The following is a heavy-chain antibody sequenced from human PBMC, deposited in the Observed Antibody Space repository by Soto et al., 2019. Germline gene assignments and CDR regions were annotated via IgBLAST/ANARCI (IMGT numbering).Heavy chain of an antibody. Sequence: ESLTISCKGPGCTFTTYWIRWVRQVPGKGLEWMGVIYPDDSDTRYSPPFQGRVTISADKSNSTAYLQWSSLEASGTAVYYCARAFRSNYYAFWGQGTLVTSPQ. D-gene: IGHD3-3*01. CDR3: ARAFRSNYYAF. CDR2: IYPDDSDT. CDR1: GCTFTTYW. J-gene: IGHJ4*02. V-gene: IGHV5-51*01.